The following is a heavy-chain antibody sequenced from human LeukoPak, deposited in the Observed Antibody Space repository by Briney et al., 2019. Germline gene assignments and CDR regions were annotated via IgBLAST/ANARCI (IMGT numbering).Heavy chain of an antibody. CDR3: ARVSITIDLFYWFDP. D-gene: IGHD3-9*01. CDR1: GGSVSSGSYY. Sequence: SETLSLTCTVSGGSVSSGSYYWRWIRQPPGKGLEWIGYIYYSGSTNYNPSLKSRVTISVDTSKNQFSLKLSSVTAADTAVYYCARVSITIDLFYWFDPWGQGTRVTVSS. J-gene: IGHJ5*02. CDR2: IYYSGST. V-gene: IGHV4-61*01.